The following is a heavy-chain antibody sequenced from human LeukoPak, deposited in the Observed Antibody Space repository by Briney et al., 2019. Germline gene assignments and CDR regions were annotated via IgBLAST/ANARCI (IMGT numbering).Heavy chain of an antibody. CDR3: AADRAGSYLRFVY. CDR1: GFXFTSSV. V-gene: IGHV1-58*01. CDR2: IVVGSGNT. D-gene: IGHD3-10*01. J-gene: IGHJ4*02. Sequence: GTSVKVSCKASGFXFTSSVVQWVRQARGQRLEWIGWIVVGSGNTNYAQKFQERVTLTRDMSTSTAYMELSSLRFEDTAVYYCAADRAGSYLRFVYWGQGTPVTVSS.